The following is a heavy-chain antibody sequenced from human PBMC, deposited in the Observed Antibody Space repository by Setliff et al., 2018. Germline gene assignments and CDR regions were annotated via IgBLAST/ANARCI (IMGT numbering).Heavy chain of an antibody. Sequence: GGSLRLSCAASQFSFSSYAMSWVRQAPGKGLEWVASISSSSGHIYHAASVRGRFTISRDNTKNSLYLQMNSLRAEDTAVYYCARSGDYGSGRLSPWGQGTLVTVSS. CDR3: ARSGDYGSGRLSP. D-gene: IGHD3-10*01. CDR1: QFSFSSYA. V-gene: IGHV3-21*04. CDR2: ISSSSGHI. J-gene: IGHJ5*02.